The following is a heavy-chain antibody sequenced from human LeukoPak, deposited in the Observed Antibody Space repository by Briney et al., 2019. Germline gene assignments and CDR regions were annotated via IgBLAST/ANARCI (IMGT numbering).Heavy chain of an antibody. V-gene: IGHV3-23*01. Sequence: PGGSLRLSCAASGFTFSSYAMSWVRQAPGKELEWVSAISGSGGSTYYADSVKGRFTISRDNSKNTLYLQMNSLRAEDTAVYYCARGYGGNSEPDYWGQGTLVTVSS. CDR3: ARGYGGNSEPDY. CDR2: ISGSGGST. CDR1: GFTFSSYA. J-gene: IGHJ4*02. D-gene: IGHD4-23*01.